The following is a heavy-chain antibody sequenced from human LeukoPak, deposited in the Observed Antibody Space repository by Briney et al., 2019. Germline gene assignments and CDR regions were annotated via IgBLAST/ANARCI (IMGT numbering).Heavy chain of an antibody. CDR2: ISSSGSTI. V-gene: IGHV3-11*01. Sequence: GGSLRLSCAASGFTFSDYYMSWIRQAPGKGLEWVSYISSSGSTIYYADSVKGRFAISRDNAKNSLYLQMNSLRAEDTAVYYCARARMLLRWFDPWGQGTLVTVSS. D-gene: IGHD2-8*01. CDR3: ARARMLLRWFDP. CDR1: GFTFSDYY. J-gene: IGHJ5*02.